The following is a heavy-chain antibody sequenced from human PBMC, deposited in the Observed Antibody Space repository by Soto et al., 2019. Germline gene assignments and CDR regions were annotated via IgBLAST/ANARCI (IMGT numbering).Heavy chain of an antibody. CDR3: AREEGDYVPFDY. D-gene: IGHD4-17*01. CDR1: GFTFSDYY. Sequence: GGSLRLSCAASGFTFSDYYMSWIRQAPGKGLEWVSYISRSSSYTNYADSLKGRFTISRDNAKNSLYLQMNSLRAEDTAVYYCAREEGDYVPFDYWGQGTLVTVSS. V-gene: IGHV3-11*06. CDR2: ISRSSSYT. J-gene: IGHJ4*02.